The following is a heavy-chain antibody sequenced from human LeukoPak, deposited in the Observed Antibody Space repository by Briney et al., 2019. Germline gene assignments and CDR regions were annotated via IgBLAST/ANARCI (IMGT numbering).Heavy chain of an antibody. D-gene: IGHD2-2*01. CDR2: IYYSGST. V-gene: IGHV4-31*03. J-gene: IGHJ5*02. Sequence: PSETLSLTCTVSGGSISSGGYYWSWIRQHPGKGLEWIGYIYYSGSTYYNPSLKSRLTISVDTSKSQFSLKLSSVTAADTAMYYCARGGNVVVPADPSWFDPWGQGTLVTVSS. CDR1: GGSISSGGYY. CDR3: ARGGNVVVPADPSWFDP.